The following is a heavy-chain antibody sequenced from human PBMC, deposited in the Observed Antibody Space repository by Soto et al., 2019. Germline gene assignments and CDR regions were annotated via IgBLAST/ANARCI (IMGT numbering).Heavy chain of an antibody. CDR1: GYTFTGYA. J-gene: IGHJ4*02. CDR3: ARDSPPVDY. CDR2: INAGNSDT. V-gene: IGHV1-3*01. Sequence: ASVKVSCKASGYTFTGYAMHWVRQAPGQRLEWMGWINAGNSDTTYSQKFQGRVTITSDTSASTAYMELTSLRSEDTAVYYCARDSPPVDYWGQGTLVTVSS.